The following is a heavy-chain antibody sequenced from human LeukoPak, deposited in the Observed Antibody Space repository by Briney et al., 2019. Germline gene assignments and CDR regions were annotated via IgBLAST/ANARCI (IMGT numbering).Heavy chain of an antibody. V-gene: IGHV4-59*01. D-gene: IGHD1-26*01. J-gene: IGHJ3*02. CDR1: GGSISSYY. CDR3: ARYIVSYPHDAFDI. Sequence: SETLSLTCTVFGGSISSYYWSWIRQPPGKGLEWIGYIYYSGSTSYNPSLKSRVTISVDTSKKQFPLKLSSVTAADTAFYYCARYIVSYPHDAFDIWGQGTMVTVSS. CDR2: IYYSGST.